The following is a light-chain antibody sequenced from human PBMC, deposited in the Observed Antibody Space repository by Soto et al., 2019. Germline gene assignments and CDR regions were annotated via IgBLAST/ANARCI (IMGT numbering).Light chain of an antibody. CDR1: QSVSRT. J-gene: IGKJ1*01. V-gene: IGKV3-11*01. Sequence: EVVLTQSPATLSLSPGERANLSCRTSQSVSRTLAWYQQKSGQAPRLLIYDASNRATGIPTRFSGSGSGTDFTRTSSSLEPEEFAVYFCQQRYTWPPTFGQVTKVEIK. CDR3: QQRYTWPPT. CDR2: DAS.